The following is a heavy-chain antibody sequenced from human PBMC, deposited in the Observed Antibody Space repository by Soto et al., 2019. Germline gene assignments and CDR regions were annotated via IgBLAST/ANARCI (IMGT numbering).Heavy chain of an antibody. CDR2: ISGSGTIT. Sequence: GGSLRLSCAASRFTSGYHAMTWVRQAPGKGLEWVSGISGSGTITYDADSVKGRFTIPRDKSKNTLYLQMNSPRADDTAVYYCAKSLSASPNYFFDSWGQGTLVTVSS. J-gene: IGHJ4*02. D-gene: IGHD1-1*01. V-gene: IGHV3-23*01. CDR1: RFTSGYHA. CDR3: AKSLSASPNYFFDS.